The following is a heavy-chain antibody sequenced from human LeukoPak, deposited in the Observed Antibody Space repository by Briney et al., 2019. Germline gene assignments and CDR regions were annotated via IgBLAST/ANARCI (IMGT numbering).Heavy chain of an antibody. Sequence: ASVKVSCKASGYTFTNYYIHWVRQAPGQGLEWMGLINPSGGTTNCAQKFQGRVTMTRDMSTTTVYMHLSSLRSEDMAVYYCATGLLRWTDYWGQGTLVTVSS. CDR3: ATGLLRWTDY. J-gene: IGHJ4*02. V-gene: IGHV1-46*01. CDR1: GYTFTNYY. CDR2: INPSGGTT. D-gene: IGHD4-23*01.